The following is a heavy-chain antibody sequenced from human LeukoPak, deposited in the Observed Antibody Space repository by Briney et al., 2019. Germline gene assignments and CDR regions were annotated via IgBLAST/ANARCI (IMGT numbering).Heavy chain of an antibody. CDR1: GYSISSGHY. Sequence: SETLSLTCALSGYSISSGHYWGWTRQPPGKGLEWIGSIYHSGNTYYNPSLKSRVTISLDTSKNQFSLKLSSVTSADTAVYYCARVGASYVGNYYMDVWGKGTTVTVTS. D-gene: IGHD3-10*02. J-gene: IGHJ6*03. V-gene: IGHV4-38-2*01. CDR3: ARVGASYVGNYYMDV. CDR2: IYHSGNT.